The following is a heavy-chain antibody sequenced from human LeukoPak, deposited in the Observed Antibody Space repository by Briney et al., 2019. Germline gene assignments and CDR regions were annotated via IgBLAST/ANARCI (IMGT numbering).Heavy chain of an antibody. D-gene: IGHD2-15*01. CDR2: ISSSSITI. V-gene: IGHV3-48*04. Sequence: GGSLRLSCAASGFTFSSYSLNWVRQAPGKGLEWVSFISSSSITIYYADSVKGRFTISRDNAEKSLYLQMNSLRAEDTAVYYCARDRGGSYSAIDYWGQGPWSPSPQ. CDR3: ARDRGGSYSAIDY. J-gene: IGHJ4*02. CDR1: GFTFSSYS.